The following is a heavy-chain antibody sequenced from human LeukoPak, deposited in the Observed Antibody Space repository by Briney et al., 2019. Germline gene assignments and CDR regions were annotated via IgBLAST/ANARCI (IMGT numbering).Heavy chain of an antibody. CDR3: AIGIVVVPAARHNWFDP. Sequence: ASVKVSCKASGYTFTSYDFNWVRQATGQGLKWMGWMNPNSGNTGYEQKFQGRVNMTRNTCISTAYMELSSLRSEDTAVYYCAIGIVVVPAARHNWFDPWGQGTLVTVSS. CDR2: MNPNSGNT. J-gene: IGHJ5*02. V-gene: IGHV1-8*01. CDR1: GYTFTSYD. D-gene: IGHD2-2*01.